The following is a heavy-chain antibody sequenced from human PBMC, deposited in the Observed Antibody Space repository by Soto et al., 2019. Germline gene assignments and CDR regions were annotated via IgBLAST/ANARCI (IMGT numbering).Heavy chain of an antibody. D-gene: IGHD1-7*01. CDR2: IYHSGST. CDR3: AGYNWNYYFDP. J-gene: IGHJ5*02. V-gene: IGHV4-61*01. CDR1: GSSVRDGSYY. Sequence: SETLSLTCTVPGSSVRDGSYYWAWLRQPPGKGLEWIGHIYHSGSTIYNPSLRSRVTISIDTSKSQFSLNLNSMTAADTAVYYCAGYNWNYYFDPWGQGTLVTVSS.